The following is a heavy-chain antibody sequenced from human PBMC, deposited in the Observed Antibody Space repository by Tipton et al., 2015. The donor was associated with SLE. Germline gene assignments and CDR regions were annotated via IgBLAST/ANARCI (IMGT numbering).Heavy chain of an antibody. CDR1: GGSIRGTNW. Sequence: TLSLTCAVSGGSIRGTNWWNWVRQPPGKGLEWIGQIYYSGGTDYNPSLKSRVTISVDTSKNQFSLRLTSVTAADTAVYYCARGGLGVSYYYYMDVWGKGTTVTVSS. CDR3: ARGGLGVSYYYYMDV. V-gene: IGHV4-4*02. D-gene: IGHD1-26*01. J-gene: IGHJ6*03. CDR2: IYYSGGT.